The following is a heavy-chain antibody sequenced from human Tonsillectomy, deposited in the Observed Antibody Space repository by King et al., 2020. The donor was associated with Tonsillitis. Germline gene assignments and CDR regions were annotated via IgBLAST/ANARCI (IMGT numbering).Heavy chain of an antibody. V-gene: IGHV3-21*01. Sequence: VQLVESGGGLVKPGGSLRLSCAASGFTFSSYSMNWVRQAPGKGLEWVSSISSSSSYIYYADSVKGRFTISRDNAKNSLYLQMNSLRAEDTAVYYCARGGGYYYYMDVWGKGTTVTVSS. J-gene: IGHJ6*03. D-gene: IGHD3-10*01. CDR1: GFTFSSYS. CDR2: ISSSSSYI. CDR3: ARGGGYYYYMDV.